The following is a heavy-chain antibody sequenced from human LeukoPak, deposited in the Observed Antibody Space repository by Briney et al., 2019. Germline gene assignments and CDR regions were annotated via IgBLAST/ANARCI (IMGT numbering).Heavy chain of an antibody. V-gene: IGHV1-24*01. CDR3: ARDWDYDSNDY. Sequence: ASVRVSCKVSGYTLSEFSIHWVRQAPGKGLEWMGGFDPEDAETVYAQNFQGRITMTRNTSISTAYMELSSLRSEDTAVYYCARDWDYDSNDYWGQGTLVTVSS. CDR2: FDPEDAET. D-gene: IGHD3-22*01. CDR1: GYTLSEFS. J-gene: IGHJ4*02.